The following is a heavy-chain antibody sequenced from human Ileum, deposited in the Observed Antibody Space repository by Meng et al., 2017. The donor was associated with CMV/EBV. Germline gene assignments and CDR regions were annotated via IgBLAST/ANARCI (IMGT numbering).Heavy chain of an antibody. Sequence: RCGSGTGFDVKDYGMGWLRQAPGRGLEGVSVIKDRGSDTSQADSVRGRFTISRDQSRNTVSLQMNSLRVEDTAIYYCAREAPGFFDYWGQGILVTVSS. J-gene: IGHJ4*02. CDR1: GFDVKDYG. CDR2: IKDRGSDT. CDR3: AREAPGFFDY. V-gene: IGHV3-23*01.